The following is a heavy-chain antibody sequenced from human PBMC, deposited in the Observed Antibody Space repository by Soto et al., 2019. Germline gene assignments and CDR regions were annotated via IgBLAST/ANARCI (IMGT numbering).Heavy chain of an antibody. CDR3: ARTTFYDVFTAYYSLFDY. CDR2: ISDSGSS. V-gene: IGHV4-31*03. D-gene: IGHD3-9*01. J-gene: IGHJ4*02. CDR1: GGSISSGRFY. Sequence: QVQLQESGPGLVKPSQTLTLTCTVSGGSISSGRFYWSGIRQHPGKGLEWIGHISDSGSSYYNPSLESRVPISVDTSKNQFSLKLSAVTAADTAVYFCARTTFYDVFTAYYSLFDYWGQGTMVTVSS.